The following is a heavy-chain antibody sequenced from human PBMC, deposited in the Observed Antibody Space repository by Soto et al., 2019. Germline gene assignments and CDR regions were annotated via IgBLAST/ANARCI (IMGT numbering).Heavy chain of an antibody. J-gene: IGHJ6*02. Sequence: SETLSLTCTVSGGSVTGFYWSWIRQPPGKGLEWIGYIFHSGSSNYNPSLKSRVTISVDTSKSQISLRLTSVTAADTAVYYCARAPVYYDILTGYRYYYYGMDVWGQGTTVTVSS. CDR3: ARAPVYYDILTGYRYYYYGMDV. CDR2: IFHSGSS. CDR1: GGSVTGFY. D-gene: IGHD3-9*01. V-gene: IGHV4-59*02.